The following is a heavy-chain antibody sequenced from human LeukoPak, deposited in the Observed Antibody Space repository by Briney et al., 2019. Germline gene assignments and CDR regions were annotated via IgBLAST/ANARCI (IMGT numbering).Heavy chain of an antibody. V-gene: IGHV1-69*01. D-gene: IGHD6-13*01. Sequence: SVKVSCKASGGTFSSYAISWVRQAPGQGFEWMGGIIPIFGTANYAQKFQGRVTITADESTSTAYMELSSLRSEDTAVYYCARQAETGRSSSSGFDYWGQGTLVTVSS. CDR1: GGTFSSYA. CDR2: IIPIFGTA. J-gene: IGHJ4*02. CDR3: ARQAETGRSSSSGFDY.